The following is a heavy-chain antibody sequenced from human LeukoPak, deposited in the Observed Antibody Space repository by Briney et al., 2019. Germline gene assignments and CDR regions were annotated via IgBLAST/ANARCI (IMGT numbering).Heavy chain of an antibody. CDR2: INPNSGGT. D-gene: IGHD2-2*01. V-gene: IGHV1-2*02. J-gene: IGHJ4*02. Sequence: ASVKVSCKASGYTFTGYYMHWVRQAPGQGLEWMGWINPNSGGTNYAQKFQGRVTMTRDTSISTAYMELSRLRSDDTAVYYCARTSTWGTIFDYWGQGTLVTVSS. CDR1: GYTFTGYY. CDR3: ARTSTWGTIFDY.